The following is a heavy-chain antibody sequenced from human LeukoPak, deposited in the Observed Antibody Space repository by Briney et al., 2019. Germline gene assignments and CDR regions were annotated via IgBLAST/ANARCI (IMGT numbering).Heavy chain of an antibody. J-gene: IGHJ5*02. CDR2: INPNSGGT. CDR1: GYTITGYY. V-gene: IGHV1-2*02. D-gene: IGHD6-6*01. Sequence: ASVKVSCKASGYTITGYYMHWVRQAPGQGLEWMGWINPNSGGTNYAQKFQGRVTMTTDTSTSTAYMELRSLKSDDTAVYYCARGEGVAARQSWFDPWGQGTLVTVSS. CDR3: ARGEGVAARQSWFDP.